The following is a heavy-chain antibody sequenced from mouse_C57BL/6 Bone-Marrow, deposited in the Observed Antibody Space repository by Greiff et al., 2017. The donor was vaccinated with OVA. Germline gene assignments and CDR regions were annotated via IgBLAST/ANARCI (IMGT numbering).Heavy chain of an antibody. CDR1: GYTFTDYE. CDR3: TRVKKRFYDGYYWFAY. V-gene: IGHV1-15*01. J-gene: IGHJ3*01. D-gene: IGHD2-3*01. Sequence: VQLQESGAELVRPGASVTLSCKASGYTFTDYEMHWVKQTPVHGLEWIGAIDPETGGTAYNQKFKGKAILTADKSSSTAYMELRSLTSEDSAVYYCTRVKKRFYDGYYWFAYWGQGTLVTVSA. CDR2: IDPETGGT.